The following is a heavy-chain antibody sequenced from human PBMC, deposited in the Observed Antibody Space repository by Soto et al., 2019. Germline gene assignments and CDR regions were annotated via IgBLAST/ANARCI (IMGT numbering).Heavy chain of an antibody. J-gene: IGHJ4*02. D-gene: IGHD2-2*01. CDR3: AKADIVVVPAAASLDY. CDR1: GFTFSSYG. CDR2: ISYDGSNK. Sequence: PGGSLRLSCAASGFTFSSYGMHWVRQAPGKGLERVAVISYDGSNKYYADSVKGRFTISRDNSKNTLYLQMNSLRAEDTAVYYCAKADIVVVPAAASLDYWGQGTLVTVSS. V-gene: IGHV3-30*18.